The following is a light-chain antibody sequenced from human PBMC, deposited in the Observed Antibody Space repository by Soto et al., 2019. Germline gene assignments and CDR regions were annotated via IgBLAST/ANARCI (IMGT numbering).Light chain of an antibody. CDR2: DVT. J-gene: IGLJ2*01. CDR3: SSYKSNRDIL. Sequence: QSVLTQPASVSGSPGQSITISCTGTSSDVGGYNYVSWYQQVPGKAPKLIIYDVTNRPSGVSRRFSGSKSGNTASLTISGLQAEDGADYYCSSYKSNRDILLGGGTKLTVL. CDR1: SSDVGGYNY. V-gene: IGLV2-14*01.